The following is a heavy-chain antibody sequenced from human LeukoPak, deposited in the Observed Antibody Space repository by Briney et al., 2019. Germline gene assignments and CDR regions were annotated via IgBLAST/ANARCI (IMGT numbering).Heavy chain of an antibody. CDR3: ARGQEQQLARGSPYYYYGMDV. CDR2: IYFSGST. CDR1: GGSISSSSYY. D-gene: IGHD6-13*01. Sequence: SETLSLTCTVSGGSISSSSYYWGWIRQPPGKGLEWIGYIYFSGSTNYNPSLKSRVTISVDTYKNQFSLKLNSVTAADTAVYYCARGQEQQLARGSPYYYYGMDVWGQGTPVTVSS. V-gene: IGHV4-61*05. J-gene: IGHJ6*02.